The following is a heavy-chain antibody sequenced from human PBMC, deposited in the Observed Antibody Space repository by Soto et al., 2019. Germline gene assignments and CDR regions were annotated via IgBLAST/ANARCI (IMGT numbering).Heavy chain of an antibody. J-gene: IGHJ4*02. CDR1: GFTFSSYS. CDR3: ARVGCSGGSCSPQSDY. CDR2: ISSSSSYI. D-gene: IGHD2-15*01. V-gene: IGHV3-21*01. Sequence: PGGSLRLSCAASGFTFSSYSMNWVRQAPGKGLEWVSSISSSSSYIYYADSVKGRFTISRDNAKNSLYLQMNSLRAEDTAVYYCARVGCSGGSCSPQSDYWGQGTLVTVSS.